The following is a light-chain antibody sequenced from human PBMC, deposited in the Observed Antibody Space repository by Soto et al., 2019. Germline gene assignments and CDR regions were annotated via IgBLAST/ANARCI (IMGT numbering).Light chain of an antibody. CDR2: DAS. CDR3: QQRSDWPIT. V-gene: IGKV3-11*01. Sequence: EIVLTQSPATLSLSPGERATLFCRASQTVSSYLVWYQQKPGQPPRLLIYDASNRATGVPARFSGSGSGTDFTLTISNLEPEDFAVYYCQQRSDWPITFGQGTRLEIK. CDR1: QTVSSY. J-gene: IGKJ5*01.